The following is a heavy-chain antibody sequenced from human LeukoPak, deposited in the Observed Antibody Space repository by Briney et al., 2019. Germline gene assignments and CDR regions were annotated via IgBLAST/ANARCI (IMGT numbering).Heavy chain of an antibody. CDR1: GGSISTYY. V-gene: IGHV4-59*01. J-gene: IGHJ4*02. CDR2: IHSSGST. D-gene: IGHD6-19*01. Sequence: SETLSLTCTVSGGSISTYYWSWIRRPPGKGLEWIGYIHSSGSTDSSPSLRSRVTILIDTSKNQFSLKLSSVTAADTAVYYCARVSSGWYNPFDFWGQGTLVTVSS. CDR3: ARVSSGWYNPFDF.